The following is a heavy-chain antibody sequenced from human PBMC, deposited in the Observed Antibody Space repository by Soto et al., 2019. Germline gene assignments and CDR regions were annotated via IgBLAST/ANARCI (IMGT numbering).Heavy chain of an antibody. D-gene: IGHD4-17*01. Sequence: PSETLSLTCAVYGRSFSAYYWSWIRQPPGKGLEWIGEINHSGNTNYNPSLKSRVTISVDTSQNQFSLKLDSVTAADTAVYYCARRDYGDYGYYYYMDVWGKGTTVTVSS. V-gene: IGHV4-34*01. CDR1: GRSFSAYY. J-gene: IGHJ6*03. CDR3: ARRDYGDYGYYYYMDV. CDR2: INHSGNT.